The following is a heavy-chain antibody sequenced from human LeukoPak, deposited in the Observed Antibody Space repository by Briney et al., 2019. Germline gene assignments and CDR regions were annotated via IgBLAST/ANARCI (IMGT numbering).Heavy chain of an antibody. CDR3: ARADYYTSGSFRYYFDY. J-gene: IGHJ4*02. D-gene: IGHD3-10*01. V-gene: IGHV3-30-3*01. Sequence: PGGSLRLSCAASGFTFSSYAMHWVRQAPGKGLEWVAVISYDGSNKYYADSVKGRFTISRDNSKNTLYLQMNSLEPEDTAVYYCARADYYTSGSFRYYFDYWGQGTLVSVSS. CDR1: GFTFSSYA. CDR2: ISYDGSNK.